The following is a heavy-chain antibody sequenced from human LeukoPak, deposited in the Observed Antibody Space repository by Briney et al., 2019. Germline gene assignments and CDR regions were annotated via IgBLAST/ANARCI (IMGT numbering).Heavy chain of an antibody. Sequence: GRSLRLSCAASGFTFSSYAMHWVRQAPGKGLEWVAVISYDGSNKYYADSVKGRFTISRDNSKNTLYLQMNSLRAEDTAVYYCARGLRITIREIAAAAPGAFDIWGQGTMVTVS. J-gene: IGHJ3*02. CDR1: GFTFSSYA. CDR2: ISYDGSNK. D-gene: IGHD6-13*01. CDR3: ARGLRITIREIAAAAPGAFDI. V-gene: IGHV3-30-3*01.